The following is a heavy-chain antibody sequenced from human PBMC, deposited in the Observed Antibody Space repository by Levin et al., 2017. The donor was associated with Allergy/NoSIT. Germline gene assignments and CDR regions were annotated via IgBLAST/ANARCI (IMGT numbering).Heavy chain of an antibody. J-gene: IGHJ4*02. Sequence: GESLKISCTASGFTFSSYAMSWVRQAPGKGLEWVSAISGSGGSTYYADSVKGRFTISRDNSKNTLYLQMNSLRAEDTAVYYCATTAGSHYDSLTGYYNAIDYWGQGTVVTVSS. CDR1: GFTFSSYA. CDR3: ATTAGSHYDSLTGYYNAIDY. D-gene: IGHD3-9*01. V-gene: IGHV3-23*01. CDR2: ISGSGGST.